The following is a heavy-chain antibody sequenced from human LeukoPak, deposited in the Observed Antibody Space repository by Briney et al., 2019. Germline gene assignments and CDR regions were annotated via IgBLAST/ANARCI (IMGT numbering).Heavy chain of an antibody. D-gene: IGHD2-15*01. CDR3: ARDGRDWSDDSCYFGAFDI. CDR1: GGSISSGNYY. CDR2: FYATGST. V-gene: IGHV4-61*02. J-gene: IGHJ3*02. Sequence: SQTLSLTCTVSGGSISSGNYYWGWIRQPARKGLEWLGRFYATGSTNYNPSLQSRVTISLDTSKKQLSLRLSSVTAADSAVYYCARDGRDWSDDSCYFGAFDIWGQGTMVTVSS.